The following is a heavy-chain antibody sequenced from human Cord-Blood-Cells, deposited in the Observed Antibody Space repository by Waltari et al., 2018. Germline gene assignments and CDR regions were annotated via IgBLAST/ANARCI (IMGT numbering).Heavy chain of an antibody. J-gene: IGHJ4*02. Sequence: EVQLVESGGGLVQPGGSLSVPCAASGFTFSSYSMNWVRQAPGKGLEWVSYISSSSSTIYYADSVKGRFTISRDNAKNSLYLQMNSLRDEDTAVYYCARVLTLASAYYFDYWGQGTLVTVSP. CDR1: GFTFSSYS. CDR2: ISSSSSTI. V-gene: IGHV3-48*02. D-gene: IGHD3-9*01. CDR3: ARVLTLASAYYFDY.